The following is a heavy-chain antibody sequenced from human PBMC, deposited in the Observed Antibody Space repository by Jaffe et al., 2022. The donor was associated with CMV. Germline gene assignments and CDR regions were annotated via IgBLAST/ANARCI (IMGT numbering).Heavy chain of an antibody. J-gene: IGHJ4*02. CDR1: RFTFSDYY. V-gene: IGHV3-11*01. CDR2: ISGNGRTI. CDR3: ASFRAWNCDY. D-gene: IGHD1-1*01. Sequence: QVQLVESGGGLVKPGGSLRLSCAASRFTFSDYYMTWIRQAPGKGLEWVSHISGNGRTINYADSVKGRFTISRDNAKNSLYLQMNSLRAEDTGVYYCASFRAWNCDYWGQGTLVTVSS.